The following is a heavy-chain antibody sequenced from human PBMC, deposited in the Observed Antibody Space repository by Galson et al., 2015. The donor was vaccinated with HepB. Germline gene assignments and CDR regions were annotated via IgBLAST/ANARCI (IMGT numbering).Heavy chain of an antibody. V-gene: IGHV3-23*01. J-gene: IGHJ1*01. Sequence: SLRLSCAASGFTFSSYAIMWVRQAPGKGLEWVSGMSDNGDNTFYADSVKGRLTISRDISKNTVYLQMNSLRVEDTAVYYCATGSGASGWYSYFQHWGQGTLVTVSS. CDR3: ATGSGASGWYSYFQH. CDR1: GFTFSSYA. CDR2: MSDNGDNT. D-gene: IGHD6-19*01.